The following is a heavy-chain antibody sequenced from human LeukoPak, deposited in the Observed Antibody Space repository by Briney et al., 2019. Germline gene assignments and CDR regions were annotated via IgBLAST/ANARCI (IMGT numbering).Heavy chain of an antibody. CDR1: GYTFTSYD. CDR2: MNPNSGNT. Sequence: GASVKVSCKASGYTFTSYDINWVRQATGQGLEWMGWMNPNSGNTGYAQKFQGRVTMTRNTSISTAYMELSSLRSEDTAVYYCARYSSGWYSGGMDVWGQGTTVTVFS. D-gene: IGHD6-19*01. CDR3: ARYSSGWYSGGMDV. J-gene: IGHJ6*02. V-gene: IGHV1-8*01.